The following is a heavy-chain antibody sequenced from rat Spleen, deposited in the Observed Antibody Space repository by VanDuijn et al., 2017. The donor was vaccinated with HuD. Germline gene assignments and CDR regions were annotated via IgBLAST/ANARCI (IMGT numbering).Heavy chain of an antibody. CDR3: TREWDY. J-gene: IGHJ2*01. CDR1: GFAFSSFS. CDR2: ITSGGYAT. V-gene: IGHV5-46*01. Sequence: EVQLVESGGGLVQPGRSLKLSCAASGFAFSSFSMAWVRQVPRKGLEWVATITSGGYATYYPDSVKGRFTISRDNAKTTLYLQMDSLRSEDTATYYCTREWDYWGQGVMVTVSS.